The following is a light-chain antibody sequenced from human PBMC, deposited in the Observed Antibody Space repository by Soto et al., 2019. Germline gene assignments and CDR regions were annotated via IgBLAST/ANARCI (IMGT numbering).Light chain of an antibody. V-gene: IGLV2-8*01. Sequence: QSVLTQPPSASGSPGQSVAISCTGSSSDVGGCNYVSWYQQHPGKAPKLMIYEVNKRPSGVPDRFSGSKSGNTASLTVSGLQPEDEAAYSCHSYAGREAIDVCEPGTKVTVL. CDR1: SSDVGGCNY. J-gene: IGLJ1*01. CDR2: EVN. CDR3: HSYAGREAIDV.